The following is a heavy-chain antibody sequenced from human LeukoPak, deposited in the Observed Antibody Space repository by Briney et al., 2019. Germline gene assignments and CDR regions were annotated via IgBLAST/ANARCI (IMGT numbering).Heavy chain of an antibody. Sequence: PGGSLRLSCAASGFTFSSYAMSWVRQAPGKGLEWVSAISSSGGSTYYADSVKGRFTISRDNSKNTLYLQMNSLRAEDTAVYYCAKTDYYGSGSYKWEYFQHWGQGTLVTVPS. D-gene: IGHD3-10*01. CDR3: AKTDYYGSGSYKWEYFQH. J-gene: IGHJ1*01. V-gene: IGHV3-23*01. CDR1: GFTFSSYA. CDR2: ISSSGGST.